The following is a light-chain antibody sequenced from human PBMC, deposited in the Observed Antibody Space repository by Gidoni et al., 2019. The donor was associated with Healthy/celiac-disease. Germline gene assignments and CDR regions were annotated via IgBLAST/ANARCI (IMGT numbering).Light chain of an antibody. J-gene: IGKJ1*01. Sequence: PGERATLSCRASQSVSSSYLAWYQQKPGQAPRLLIYGASSRATGIPDRFSGSGSGTDFTLTISRLEPEDFAVYYCQQYGSSPTFGQXTKVEIK. V-gene: IGKV3-20*01. CDR2: GAS. CDR1: QSVSSSY. CDR3: QQYGSSPT.